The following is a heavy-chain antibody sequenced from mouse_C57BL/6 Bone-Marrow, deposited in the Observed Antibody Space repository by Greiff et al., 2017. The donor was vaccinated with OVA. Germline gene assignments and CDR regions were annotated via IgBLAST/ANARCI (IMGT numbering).Heavy chain of an antibody. J-gene: IGHJ3*01. CDR3: ARERYYSKPNLAWCAY. D-gene: IGHD2-5*01. Sequence: VQLQQSGAELAKPGASVKLSCKASGYTFTSYWMHWVKQRPGQGLEWIGYINPSSGYTKYNQKFKDKATLTADKSSSTAYMQLSSLTYEDSAVYYCARERYYSKPNLAWCAYWGQGTLVTVSA. V-gene: IGHV1-7*01. CDR2: INPSSGYT. CDR1: GYTFTSYW.